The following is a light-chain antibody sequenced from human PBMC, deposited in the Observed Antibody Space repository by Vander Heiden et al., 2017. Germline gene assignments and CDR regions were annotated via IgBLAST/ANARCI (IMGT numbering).Light chain of an antibody. CDR2: WSS. CDR3: QQYFSTPRT. Sequence: EIVMAQSPYFLAVSLGERPTINCKSSQSVLYSSNNKNYLAWYQQTPGQPPKLLIYWSSTRESGVPDRFSGSGSATDFTLTISILQAEDVTVYYCQQYFSTPRTFGQGTKLEIK. CDR1: QSVLYSSNNKNY. V-gene: IGKV4-1*01. J-gene: IGKJ2*01.